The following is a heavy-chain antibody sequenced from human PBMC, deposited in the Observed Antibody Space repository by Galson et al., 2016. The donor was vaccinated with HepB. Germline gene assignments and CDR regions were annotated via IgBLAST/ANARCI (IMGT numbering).Heavy chain of an antibody. V-gene: IGHV2-5*02. CDR2: IYWDDDK. J-gene: IGHJ5*02. CDR1: GFSLSTRGVG. Sequence: PALVKPTQTLTLTCTFSGFSLSTRGVGVGWLRQPPGKALEWLTLIYWDDDKRYNPSRKSRLTITKDTSKNQVVLTVTNMEPVDTATYYCARCTYFDFWVGSEDNYFEPWGQGTRVTVSS. D-gene: IGHD3-3*01. CDR3: ARCTYFDFWVGSEDNYFEP.